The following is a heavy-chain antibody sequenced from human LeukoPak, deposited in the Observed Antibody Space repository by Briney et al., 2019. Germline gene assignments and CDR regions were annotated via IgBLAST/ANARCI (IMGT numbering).Heavy chain of an antibody. V-gene: IGHV3-48*02. Sequence: GGSLRLSCAASGFTFSRYSMNWVRQAPGKGLEWVSYISNRISTIYYADSVKGRFTISRDNAKNSLYLQMNSLRDEDTAVYYCARDLDYHGSGNDYWGQGTLVTVSS. CDR2: ISNRISTI. D-gene: IGHD3-10*01. CDR3: ARDLDYHGSGNDY. CDR1: GFTFSRYS. J-gene: IGHJ4*02.